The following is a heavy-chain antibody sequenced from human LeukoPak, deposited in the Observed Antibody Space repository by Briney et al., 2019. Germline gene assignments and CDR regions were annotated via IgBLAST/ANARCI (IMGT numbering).Heavy chain of an antibody. CDR1: GGSISSYY. CDR2: IYYSGST. CDR3: ATLHSSVAGSTDAFDI. D-gene: IGHD6-19*01. V-gene: IGHV4-59*01. Sequence: SETLSLTCTVSGGSISSYYWSWIRQPPGKGLEWIGYIYYSGSTNYNPSLKSRVTISVDTSKNQFSLKLSSVTAADTAVYYCATLHSSVAGSTDAFDIWGQGTMVTVSS. J-gene: IGHJ3*02.